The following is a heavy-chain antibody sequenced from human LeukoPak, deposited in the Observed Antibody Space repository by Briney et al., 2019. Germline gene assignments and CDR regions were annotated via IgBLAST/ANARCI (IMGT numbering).Heavy chain of an antibody. CDR3: ARGYDYGDYFDY. CDR1: GFTVSSNY. V-gene: IGHV3-53*01. D-gene: IGHD4-17*01. Sequence: GGSLRLSCAASGFTVSSNYMNWVRQAPGKGLEWVSVVCSAGSTYYADSVKGRFTISRDNSKNTVYLQMNSLRAEDTAVYYCARGYDYGDYFDYWGQGTPVTVSA. CDR2: VCSAGST. J-gene: IGHJ4*02.